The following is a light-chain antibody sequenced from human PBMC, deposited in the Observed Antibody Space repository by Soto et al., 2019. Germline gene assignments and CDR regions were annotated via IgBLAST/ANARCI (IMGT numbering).Light chain of an antibody. CDR2: GAS. CDR3: QHYGSSLYT. Sequence: EIVLTQSPGTLSLSPGERATLSCRASQSVSSSYLAWYQQKTGKAPRLLIYGASSRATGIPDRFSGSGSGTDFTLTISRLEPEDFAVYYCQHYGSSLYTFGQGTKLEIK. CDR1: QSVSSSY. V-gene: IGKV3-20*01. J-gene: IGKJ2*01.